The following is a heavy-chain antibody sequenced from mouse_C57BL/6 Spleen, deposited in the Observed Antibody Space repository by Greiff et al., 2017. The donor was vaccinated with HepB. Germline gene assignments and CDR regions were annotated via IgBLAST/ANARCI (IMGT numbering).Heavy chain of an antibody. CDR2: IDPENGDT. CDR1: GFNIKDDY. Sequence: VQLKESGAELVRPGASVKLSCPASGFNIKDDYMHWVKQRPEQGLEWIGWIDPENGDTEYASKFQGKATITADTSSNPAYLQLSSLTSEDTAVYYCTTGGWLLRWFAYWGQGTLVTVSA. V-gene: IGHV14-4*01. J-gene: IGHJ3*01. CDR3: TTGGWLLRWFAY. D-gene: IGHD2-3*01.